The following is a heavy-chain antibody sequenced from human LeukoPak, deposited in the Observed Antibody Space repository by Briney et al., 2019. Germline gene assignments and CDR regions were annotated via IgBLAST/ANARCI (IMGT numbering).Heavy chain of an antibody. CDR2: ISSSGSTI. V-gene: IGHV3-48*03. Sequence: GGSLRLSRAASGFTFSSYEMNWVRQAPGKGLEWVSYISSSGSTIYYADSVKGRFTISRDNAKNSLYLQMNSLRAEDTAVYYCARADPEIYSGDGWGQGTLVTVSS. CDR1: GFTFSSYE. CDR3: ARADPEIYSGDG. J-gene: IGHJ4*02. D-gene: IGHD5-12*01.